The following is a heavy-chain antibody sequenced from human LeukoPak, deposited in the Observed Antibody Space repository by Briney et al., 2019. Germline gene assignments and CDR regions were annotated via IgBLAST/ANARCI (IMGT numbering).Heavy chain of an antibody. CDR3: ARDHTVVVPAARDGWFDH. D-gene: IGHD2-2*01. Sequence: PSETLSLTCTVSSGSLSSYYWSWIRQPAGKGLKWIGRINTSGSTNYNPSLKSRVTMLVDTSKNQFSLKLSSVTAADTAVYYCARDHTVVVPAARDGWFDHWGQGTLVTVSS. V-gene: IGHV4-4*07. J-gene: IGHJ5*02. CDR1: SGSLSSYY. CDR2: INTSGST.